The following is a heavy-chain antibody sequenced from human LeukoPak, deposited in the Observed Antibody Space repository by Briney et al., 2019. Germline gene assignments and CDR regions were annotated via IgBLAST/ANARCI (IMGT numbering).Heavy chain of an antibody. Sequence: GGSLRLSCAASGFTFRSYSMNWVRQAPGKGLGWVSSISSSSSYIYYADSVEGRFTISRDNAKNSLYLQMNGLRAEDTAVYYCARDDCSASSCQKHQNWFDPWGQGTLVTVSS. V-gene: IGHV3-21*01. J-gene: IGHJ5*02. CDR1: GFTFRSYS. CDR3: ARDDCSASSCQKHQNWFDP. D-gene: IGHD2-2*01. CDR2: ISSSSSYI.